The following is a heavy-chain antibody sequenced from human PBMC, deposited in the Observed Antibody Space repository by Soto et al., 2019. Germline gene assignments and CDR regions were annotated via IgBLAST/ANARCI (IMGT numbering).Heavy chain of an antibody. CDR3: ARVNDDNSDYSGDWYFDL. D-gene: IGHD3-22*01. CDR1: GASINGGDYY. J-gene: IGHJ2*01. Sequence: SETLSLTCTVSGASINGGDYYWSWIRQPPGKGLEWIGFIYYSGSTSYNPSLKSRVTMSLATSKNQFSLKLTSVTAADTAVYYCARVNDDNSDYSGDWYFDLWGRGTLVTVSS. CDR2: IYYSGST. V-gene: IGHV4-30-4*01.